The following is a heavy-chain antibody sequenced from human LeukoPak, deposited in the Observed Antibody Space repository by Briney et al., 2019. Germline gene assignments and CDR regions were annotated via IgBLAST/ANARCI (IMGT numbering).Heavy chain of an antibody. CDR2: IYSGGST. D-gene: IGHD2-2*01. CDR3: ARDTCSSTSCYHDY. J-gene: IGHJ4*02. V-gene: IGHV3-53*01. Sequence: PGGSLRLSCAASGFTVSSNYMSWVRQAPGKGLEWVLVIYSGGSTYYADSVKGRFTISRDNSKNTLYLQMNSLRAEDTAVYYCARDTCSSTSCYHDYWGQGTLVTVSS. CDR1: GFTVSSNY.